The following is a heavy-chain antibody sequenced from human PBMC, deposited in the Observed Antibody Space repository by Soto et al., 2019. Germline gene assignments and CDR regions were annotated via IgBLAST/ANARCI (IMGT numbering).Heavy chain of an antibody. V-gene: IGHV3-53*02. J-gene: IGHJ4*02. CDR1: GITVSTNY. CDR2: IYSDGKT. D-gene: IGHD3-22*01. CDR3: AREGGGGYYDSSGYMAV. Sequence: EVQLVETGGGLIQPGGSLRLSCAASGITVSTNYMSWVRQAPGKGLEWVSVIYSDGKTFYADSVKGRFTISRDNSQNTVSFQMNSLRADDTAVYYWAREGGGGYYDSSGYMAVWGQGTLVTVSS.